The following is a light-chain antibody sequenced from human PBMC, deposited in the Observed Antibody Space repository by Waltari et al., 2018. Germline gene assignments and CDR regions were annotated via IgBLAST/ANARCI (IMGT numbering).Light chain of an antibody. V-gene: IGLV5-45*03. Sequence: QAVLTQPSCLSASPGASASLTCTLRSGIDVGTYRIYWYQQKPGSPPHYLLRYRSDSDKQQGSGVPSRFSGSKDASANAGILLISGLQSDDEADYYCMIWDSSAWVFGGGTKLTVL. CDR1: SGIDVGTYR. J-gene: IGLJ3*02. CDR2: YRSDSDK. CDR3: MIWDSSAWV.